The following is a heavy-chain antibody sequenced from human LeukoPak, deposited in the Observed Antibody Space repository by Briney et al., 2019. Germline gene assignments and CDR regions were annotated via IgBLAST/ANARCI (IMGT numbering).Heavy chain of an antibody. CDR1: GGSISSTFYY. CDR3: ATDALVGIHPSWFDP. CDR2: IYYSGST. D-gene: IGHD1-26*01. V-gene: IGHV4-39*02. Sequence: SETLSLTCTVSGGSISSTFYYWSWIRQPPGKGLEWIGSIYYSGSTYYNPSHQSRVTISVETSKNQFSLKLSSVIAADTAVCYCATDALVGIHPSWFDPWGQGTLVTVSS. J-gene: IGHJ5*02.